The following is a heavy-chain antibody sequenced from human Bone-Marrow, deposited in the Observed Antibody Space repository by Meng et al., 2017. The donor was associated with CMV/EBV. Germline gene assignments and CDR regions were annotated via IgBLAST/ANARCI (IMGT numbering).Heavy chain of an antibody. D-gene: IGHD3-3*01. J-gene: IGHJ4*02. Sequence: ASVKVSCKASGYTFTSYYMHWVRQAPEQGLEWMGIINPSGGSTSYAQKFQGRVTMTRDTSTSTVYMELSSLRSEDTAVYYCAREGGTYYDFWSGYPYYFDYWGQGTLVTVSS. CDR1: GYTFTSYY. CDR3: AREGGTYYDFWSGYPYYFDY. CDR2: INPSGGST. V-gene: IGHV1-46*01.